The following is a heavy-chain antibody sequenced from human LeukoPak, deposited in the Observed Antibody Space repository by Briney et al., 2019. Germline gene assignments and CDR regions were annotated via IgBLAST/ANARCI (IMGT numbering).Heavy chain of an antibody. CDR1: GGSVNSGSYY. CDR2: IYHSGST. CDR3: ARSPIVVVPAAITD. J-gene: IGHJ3*01. D-gene: IGHD2-2*01. V-gene: IGHV4-61*01. Sequence: SETLSLTCTVSGGSVNSGSYYWNWIRQPPGKGLEWIGEIYHSGSTNYNPSLKSRVTISVDKSKNQFSLKLSSVTAADTAVYYCARSPIVVVPAAITDWGQGTMVTVSS.